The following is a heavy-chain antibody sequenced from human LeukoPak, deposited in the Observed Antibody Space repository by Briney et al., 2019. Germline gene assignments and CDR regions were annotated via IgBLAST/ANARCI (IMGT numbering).Heavy chain of an antibody. V-gene: IGHV3-30*18. Sequence: GRSLRLSCAAAGFAFSSYGMHWVRQAPGKGLEWVAVIWYGGSNKYYADSVKGRFTISRDNSKNTLYLQMNSLRAEDTAVYYCAKLYSSRDEGDAFDIWGQGTMVTVSS. CDR2: IWYGGSNK. CDR3: AKLYSSRDEGDAFDI. J-gene: IGHJ3*02. D-gene: IGHD6-13*01. CDR1: GFAFSSYG.